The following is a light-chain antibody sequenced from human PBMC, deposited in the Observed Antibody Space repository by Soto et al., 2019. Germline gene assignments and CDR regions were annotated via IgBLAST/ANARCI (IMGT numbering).Light chain of an antibody. V-gene: IGKV3-20*01. J-gene: IGKJ4*01. Sequence: EIVLTQSPGTLSLSPGERATLSCRASQSVSSSYLAWYQQKPGQAPRLIIYGASIRATGIPDRFSGSGSGTDFTLTISRLDPEDFAVYYCQQYGSSPLTFGGGTQ. CDR2: GAS. CDR3: QQYGSSPLT. CDR1: QSVSSSY.